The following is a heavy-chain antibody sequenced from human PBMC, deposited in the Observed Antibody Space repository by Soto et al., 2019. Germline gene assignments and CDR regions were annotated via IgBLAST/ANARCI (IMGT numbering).Heavy chain of an antibody. D-gene: IGHD2-21*02. CDR2: IIPIFGTA. Sequence: SVKVSCKASGGTFSSYAISWVRQAPGQGLEWMGGIIPIFGTANYAQKFQGRVTITADESTSTAYMELSSLRSEDTAVYYCASLSGQVVTATPNYDTVAWGDATTVTV. CDR1: GGTFSSYA. J-gene: IGHJ6*02. V-gene: IGHV1-69*13. CDR3: ASLSGQVVTATPNYDTVA.